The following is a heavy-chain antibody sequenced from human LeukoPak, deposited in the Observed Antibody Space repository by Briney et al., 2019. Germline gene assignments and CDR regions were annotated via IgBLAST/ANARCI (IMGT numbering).Heavy chain of an antibody. J-gene: IGHJ4*02. CDR1: GFAVSSDY. Sequence: GGSLRLSCAASGFAVSSDYMSWVRQAPGKGLEWVSVIYRGDRTYYADSVKGRFTISRDNSKNTLYLQMNSLRAEDTAVYYCAREARYSSSSQYWGRGTLVTVSS. V-gene: IGHV3-53*01. CDR2: IYRGDRT. D-gene: IGHD6-6*01. CDR3: AREARYSSSSQY.